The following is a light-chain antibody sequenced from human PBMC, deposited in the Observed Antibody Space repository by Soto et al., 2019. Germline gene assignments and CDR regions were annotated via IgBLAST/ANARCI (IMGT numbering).Light chain of an antibody. V-gene: IGKV1-5*03. Sequence: DLQMTQSPSTLSASVGDRVTITCRASQSISSWLAWYQQKPGKAPKLLIYKASTLKSGVPSRFSGSGSGTEFTLTISSLQPDDFATYYCQQYNSYSQWTFGQGTK. CDR2: KAS. CDR1: QSISSW. J-gene: IGKJ1*01. CDR3: QQYNSYSQWT.